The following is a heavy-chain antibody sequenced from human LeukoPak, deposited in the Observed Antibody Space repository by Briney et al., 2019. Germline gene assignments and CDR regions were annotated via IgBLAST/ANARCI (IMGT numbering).Heavy chain of an antibody. CDR3: AKGKSFRSGSHDH. J-gene: IGHJ4*02. D-gene: IGHD6-19*01. CDR1: GVPFSNFA. Sequence: PGGSLRLSCAASGVPFSNFAMSWVRQAPGKGLEWVSAISADGGDTYYADSVKGRFTISRDNSKNTLFLQMDSLRAEDTAVYFRAKGKSFRSGSHDHWGQGSLVTVSS. V-gene: IGHV3-23*01. CDR2: ISADGGDT.